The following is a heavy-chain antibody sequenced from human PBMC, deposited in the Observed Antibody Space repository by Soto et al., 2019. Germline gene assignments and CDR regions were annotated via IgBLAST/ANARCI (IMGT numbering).Heavy chain of an antibody. CDR1: GGTFSSYA. Sequence: GASVKVSCKASGGTFSSYAISWVRQAPGQGLEWMGGIIPIFGTANYAQKFQGRVTITADESTSTAYMELSSLRSEDTAVYYCASGEYSSSLLGANFDYWGQGTLVTVSS. J-gene: IGHJ4*02. CDR2: IIPIFGTA. D-gene: IGHD6-6*01. CDR3: ASGEYSSSLLGANFDY. V-gene: IGHV1-69*13.